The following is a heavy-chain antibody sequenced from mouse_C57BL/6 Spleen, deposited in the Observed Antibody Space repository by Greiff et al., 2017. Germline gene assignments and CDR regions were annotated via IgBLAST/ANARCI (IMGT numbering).Heavy chain of an antibody. D-gene: IGHD2-12*01. CDR1: GYTFTSYW. CDR3: ERSYNSPYCFDY. CDR2: IHPYNGST. Sequence: VQLQQPGAELVKPGASVKLSCKASGYTFTSYWMHWVKQRPGQGLEWIGMIHPYNGSTNYNEKFKSKATLTVDKSSSTAYMQLSRLTSVGSAVYCYERSYNSPYCFDYWGQGSTLTVSA. J-gene: IGHJ2*01. V-gene: IGHV1-64*01.